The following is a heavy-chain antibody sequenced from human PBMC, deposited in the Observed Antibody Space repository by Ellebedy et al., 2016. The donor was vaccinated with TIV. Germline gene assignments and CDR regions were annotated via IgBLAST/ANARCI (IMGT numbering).Heavy chain of an antibody. CDR3: ARRGSYGDYAVQVNSWFDR. D-gene: IGHD3-16*01. Sequence: PGGSLRLSCVASGFSFRSYWMSWVRQAPGKGLEWVANIYQDGSTQYYVDSVKGRFTISRDNAKNSLFLQMTSLRVEDTAVYYCARRGSYGDYAVQVNSWFDRWGRGTLVSVSS. CDR1: GFSFRSYW. V-gene: IGHV3-7*01. CDR2: IYQDGSTQ. J-gene: IGHJ5*02.